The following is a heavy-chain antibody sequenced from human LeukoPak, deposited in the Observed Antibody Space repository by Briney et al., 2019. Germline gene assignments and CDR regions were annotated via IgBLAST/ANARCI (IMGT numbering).Heavy chain of an antibody. CDR3: ARELSGGFFDY. V-gene: IGHV1-46*01. Sequence: ALVKVSCKASGYTFTNYYIHWVRQAPGQGLEWLGRINPGGGDTHYAQKFQGRVTMTTDTSTSTVNMELSSLRSEDTAVYSCARELSGGFFDYWGQGTLV. J-gene: IGHJ4*02. CDR1: GYTFTNYY. D-gene: IGHD3-10*01. CDR2: INPGGGDT.